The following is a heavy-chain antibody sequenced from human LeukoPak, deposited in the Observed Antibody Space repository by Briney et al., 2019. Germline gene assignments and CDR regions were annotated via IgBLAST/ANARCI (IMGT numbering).Heavy chain of an antibody. V-gene: IGHV4-61*02. CDR2: IYTSGST. D-gene: IGHD3-3*01. CDR3: ATTQDYDFSGYLAY. J-gene: IGHJ4*02. Sequence: SQTLSLTCTVSGGSISSGSYYWSWIRQPAGKGLEWIGRIYTSGSTNYNPSLKSRVTISVDTSKNQFSLKLSSVTAADTAVYYCATTQDYDFSGYLAYWGQGTLVTVSS. CDR1: GGSISSGSYY.